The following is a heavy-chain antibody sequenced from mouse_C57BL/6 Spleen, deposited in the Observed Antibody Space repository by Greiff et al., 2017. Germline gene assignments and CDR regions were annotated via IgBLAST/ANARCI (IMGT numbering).Heavy chain of an antibody. J-gene: IGHJ2*01. D-gene: IGHD1-1*02. Sequence: EVKLVESGGDLVKPGGSLKLSCAASGFTFSSYGMSWVRQTPDQRLEWVATISTGGSYTYYPDSVKGRFTISRDNAKNTLYLQMSSLKSEDTAMYYCARRGYGGYYIDYWGQGTTLTVSS. CDR3: ARRGYGGYYIDY. CDR1: GFTFSSYG. CDR2: ISTGGSYT. V-gene: IGHV5-6*02.